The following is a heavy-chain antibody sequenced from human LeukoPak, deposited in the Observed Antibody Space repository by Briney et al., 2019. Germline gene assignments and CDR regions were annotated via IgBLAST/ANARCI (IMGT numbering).Heavy chain of an antibody. D-gene: IGHD3-10*01. V-gene: IGHV4-59*01. J-gene: IGHJ4*02. CDR3: ARGWFGEFDY. CDR2: IYYSGST. CDR1: GGSISSYY. Sequence: SETLSLTCTVSGGSISSYYWSWIRQPAGKGLEWIGYIYYSGSTNYNPSLKSRVTISVDTSKNQFSLKLSSVTAADMAVYYCARGWFGEFDYWGQGTLVTVSS.